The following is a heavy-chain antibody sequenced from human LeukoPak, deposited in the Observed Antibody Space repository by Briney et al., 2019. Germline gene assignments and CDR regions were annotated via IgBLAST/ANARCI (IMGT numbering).Heavy chain of an antibody. CDR1: GFTFSSYS. J-gene: IGHJ4*02. D-gene: IGHD5-24*01. CDR3: ARDMLFEMSTILCY. V-gene: IGHV3-48*04. Sequence: GGSLRLSCAAPGFTFSSYSMHWVRQAPGKGLEWVSHISRSSSTTYYADSVKGRFTISRDNTKNSLYLQMNSLRAEYTAVYYCARDMLFEMSTILCYWGQGALVTVSS. CDR2: ISRSSSTT.